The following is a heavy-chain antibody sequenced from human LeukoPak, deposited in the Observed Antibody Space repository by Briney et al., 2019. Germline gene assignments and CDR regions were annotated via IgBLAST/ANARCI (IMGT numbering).Heavy chain of an antibody. CDR2: INLSGGST. D-gene: IGHD1-26*01. Sequence: GASVKVSCKASGYTFTSYYMHWVRQAPGQGLEWMGIINLSGGSTSYAQKFQGRVTMTRDMSTSTVYMELSSLRSEDTAVYYYARVATTGSIDYWGQGTLVTVSS. CDR1: GYTFTSYY. J-gene: IGHJ4*02. V-gene: IGHV1-46*01. CDR3: ARVATTGSIDY.